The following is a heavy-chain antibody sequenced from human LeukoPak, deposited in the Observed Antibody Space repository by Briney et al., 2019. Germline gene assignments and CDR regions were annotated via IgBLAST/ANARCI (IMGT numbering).Heavy chain of an antibody. V-gene: IGHV3-30*03. D-gene: IGHD3-3*01. CDR2: ISYDGSNK. Sequence: GGSLRLSCAASGFTFSSCGMHWVRQAPGKGLEWVAVISYDGSNKYYADSVKGRLTISRDNSKDTLYLQMNSLRAEDTAVYYCAREGLWNFWSGYHQVYYFDYWGQGTLVTVSS. J-gene: IGHJ4*02. CDR1: GFTFSSCG. CDR3: AREGLWNFWSGYHQVYYFDY.